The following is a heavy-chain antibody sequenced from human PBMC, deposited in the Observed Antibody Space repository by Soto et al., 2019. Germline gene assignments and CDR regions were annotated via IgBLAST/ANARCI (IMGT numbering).Heavy chain of an antibody. Sequence: QVQLQESGPGLVKPSQTLSLTCTVSGASVNSGLYFWNWIRQVPGKGLECIGHVHPRGNIYYHPSLKSRFTMSMDTSNNQVSLQLNSVTVADTAVYYCVSGSDPYKCGFWGQGTLVTVSS. CDR1: GASVNSGLYF. D-gene: IGHD6-25*01. V-gene: IGHV4-31*03. CDR3: VSGSDPYKCGF. CDR2: VHPRGNI. J-gene: IGHJ4*02.